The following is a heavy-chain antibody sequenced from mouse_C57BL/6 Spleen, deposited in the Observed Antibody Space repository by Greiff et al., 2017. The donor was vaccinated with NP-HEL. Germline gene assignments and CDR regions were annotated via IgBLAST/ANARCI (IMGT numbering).Heavy chain of an antibody. V-gene: IGHV5-9-1*02. D-gene: IGHD2-5*01. CDR3: TRGSNYFYYYAMDY. CDR2: ISSGGDYI. J-gene: IGHJ4*01. CDR1: GFTFSSYA. Sequence: EVQRVESGEGLVKPGGSLKLSCAASGFTFSSYAMSWVRQTPEKRLEWVAYISSGGDYIYYADTVKGRFTISRDNARKTLYLQMSSLKSEDTAMYYCTRGSNYFYYYAMDYWGQGTSVTVSS.